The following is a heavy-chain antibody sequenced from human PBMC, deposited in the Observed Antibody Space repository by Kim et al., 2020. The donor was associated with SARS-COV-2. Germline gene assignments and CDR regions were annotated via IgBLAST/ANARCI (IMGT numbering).Heavy chain of an antibody. CDR2: FSSRGGNT. CDR1: GFTFSTYV. J-gene: IGHJ4*02. V-gene: IGHV3-23*01. CDR3: ARQVVPAGNSYNYFDY. Sequence: GGSLRLSCSASGFTFSTYVMAWVRQAPGKGLEWVSTFSSRGGNTYYADSLKGRFTISRDNSRDTLYLQMNSLTADDTALYYCARQVVPAGNSYNYFDYWGQGTLVTVSA. D-gene: IGHD2-15*01.